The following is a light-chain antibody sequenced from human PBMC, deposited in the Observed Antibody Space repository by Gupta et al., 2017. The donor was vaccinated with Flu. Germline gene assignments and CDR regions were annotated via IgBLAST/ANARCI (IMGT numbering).Light chain of an antibody. CDR1: QNGGSY. CDR2: DGS. V-gene: IGKV3-15*01. J-gene: IGKJ2*01. Sequence: PAILAVSPVERATLSCRANQNGGSYLAWNQQKPGQPPRLLIYDGSTRATGIPARFSGSGSGTEFTLIISSVQSEDVAVYYWQQYKHCPNTFGQGTKLEIK. CDR3: QQYKHCPNT.